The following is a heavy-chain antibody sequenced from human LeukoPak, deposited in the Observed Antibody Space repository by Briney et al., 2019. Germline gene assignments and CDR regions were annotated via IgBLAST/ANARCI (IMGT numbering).Heavy chain of an antibody. CDR2: SYYSGGT. Sequence: SETLSLTCTVSGGSISSSSYYWGWIRQAAGRGLEWVAYSYYSGGTNYNSSLKSRVTISVDTSKNQFSLKVTSVTAADTAVYYCARGGLSSGYYYEGLYWGQGIPVTVSS. J-gene: IGHJ4*02. V-gene: IGHV4-61*05. CDR1: GGSISSSSYY. CDR3: ARGGLSSGYYYEGLY. D-gene: IGHD3-22*01.